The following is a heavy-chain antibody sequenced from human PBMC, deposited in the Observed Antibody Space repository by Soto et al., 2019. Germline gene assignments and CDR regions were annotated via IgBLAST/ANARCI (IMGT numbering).Heavy chain of an antibody. CDR3: ARVWSGYKYYYYYYMDV. J-gene: IGHJ6*03. CDR2: IYYSGST. Sequence: SETLSLTCTVSGGSISSGGYYWSWIRQHPGKGLEWIGYIYYSGSTYYNPSLKSRVTISVDTSKNQFFLKLSSVTAADTAVYYCARVWSGYKYYYYYYMDVWGKGTTVTVSS. V-gene: IGHV4-31*03. D-gene: IGHD3-3*01. CDR1: GGSISSGGYY.